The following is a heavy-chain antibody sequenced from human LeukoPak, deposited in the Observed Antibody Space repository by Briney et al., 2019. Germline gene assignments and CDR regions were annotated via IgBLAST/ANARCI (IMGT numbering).Heavy chain of an antibody. V-gene: IGHV5-51*01. CDR1: GYIFNTHW. Sequence: GESLKISCKGSGYIFNTHWIGWVRQVPGEGLEWMGIIYPGDSDTRYSPSFEGQVTLSADKSISTAFLQWSSLKASDTGMYYCARHNNWAFDYWDRGTLLTVSS. J-gene: IGHJ4*02. CDR3: ARHNNWAFDY. CDR2: IYPGDSDT. D-gene: IGHD2/OR15-2a*01.